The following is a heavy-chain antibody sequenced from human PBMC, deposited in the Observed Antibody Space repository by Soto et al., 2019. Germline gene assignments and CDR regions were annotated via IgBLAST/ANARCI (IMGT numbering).Heavy chain of an antibody. J-gene: IGHJ4*02. D-gene: IGHD6-6*01. V-gene: IGHV1-69*04. CDR3: ARDFKRYSSSPGPLEY. Sequence: ASVKVSCKASGGTFSNHIITWVRQAPGQGLEWMGRIIPMLDITNHAQKFQGRVTITADKSTTTAYMEVSSLRSEDTAVYYCARDFKRYSSSPGPLEYWGQGTLVTVSS. CDR1: GGTFSNHI. CDR2: IIPMLDIT.